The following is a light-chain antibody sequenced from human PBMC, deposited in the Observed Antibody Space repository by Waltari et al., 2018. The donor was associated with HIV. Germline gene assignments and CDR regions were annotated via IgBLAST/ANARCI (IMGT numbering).Light chain of an antibody. CDR3: AAWVDSLSVV. J-gene: IGLJ2*01. CDR2: RNN. CDR1: SSNIGSNY. Sequence: QSVLTQPPSASGTPGQRVTISCSGSSSNIGSNYVYWYQQLPGTAPKLLIYRNNQRPSGVPDRFSGSKSGTSASLAISGLRSEDEADYYCAAWVDSLSVVFGGGPKLTAL. V-gene: IGLV1-47*01.